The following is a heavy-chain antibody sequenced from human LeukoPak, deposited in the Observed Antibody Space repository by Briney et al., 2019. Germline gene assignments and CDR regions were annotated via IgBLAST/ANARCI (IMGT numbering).Heavy chain of an antibody. J-gene: IGHJ4*02. CDR2: MWYDGSNK. V-gene: IGHV3-30*02. CDR3: AKSYGYGYDY. CDR1: GFTFSTYG. D-gene: IGHD5-18*01. Sequence: GGSLRLSCVASGFTFSTYGMHWVRQAPGQGLEWVAFMWYDGSNKYYADSVKGRFTISRDNSKNTLSLQMNSLRPEDTAMYYCAKSYGYGYDYWGQGALVTVSS.